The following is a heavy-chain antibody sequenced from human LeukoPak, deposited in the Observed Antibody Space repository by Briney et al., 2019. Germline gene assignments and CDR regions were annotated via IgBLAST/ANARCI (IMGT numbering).Heavy chain of an antibody. CDR3: VRDPSGSGFAFDS. Sequence: GRSLRLSCAASGIIFSNDAMHWVRQAPGKGLEWVAFIWFDGSNKHYADSVKGRFTISRDNSEDTLYLQMNSLRAEDTAVYYCVRDPSGSGFAFDSWGQGALVTVSS. V-gene: IGHV3-33*01. D-gene: IGHD1-1*01. CDR2: IWFDGSNK. J-gene: IGHJ4*02. CDR1: GIIFSNDA.